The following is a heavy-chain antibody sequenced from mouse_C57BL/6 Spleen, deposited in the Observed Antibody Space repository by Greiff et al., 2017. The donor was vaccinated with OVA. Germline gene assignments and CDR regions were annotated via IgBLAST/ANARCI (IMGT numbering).Heavy chain of an antibody. J-gene: IGHJ2*01. CDR2: IDPETGGT. V-gene: IGHV1-15*01. CDR3: PFYYGSRGELGFDY. D-gene: IGHD1-1*01. CDR1: GYTFTDYE. Sequence: QVQLKQSGAELVRPGASVTLSCKASGYTFTDYEMHWVKQTPVHGLEWIGAIDPETGGTAYNQKFKGKAILTADKSSSTAYMELRSLTSEDSAVYYCPFYYGSRGELGFDYWGQGTTLTVSS.